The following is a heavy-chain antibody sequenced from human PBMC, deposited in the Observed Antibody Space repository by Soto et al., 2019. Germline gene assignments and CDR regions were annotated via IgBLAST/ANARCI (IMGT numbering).Heavy chain of an antibody. Sequence: HPGGSLRLSCAASGFTFDDYAMHWVRQAPGKGLEWVSGISWNSGSIGYADSVKGRFTISRDNAKNSLYLQMNSLRAEDTALYYCAKDRITIFGPRGGMDVWGQGTTVTVSS. J-gene: IGHJ6*02. CDR3: AKDRITIFGPRGGMDV. CDR1: GFTFDDYA. D-gene: IGHD3-3*01. V-gene: IGHV3-9*01. CDR2: ISWNSGSI.